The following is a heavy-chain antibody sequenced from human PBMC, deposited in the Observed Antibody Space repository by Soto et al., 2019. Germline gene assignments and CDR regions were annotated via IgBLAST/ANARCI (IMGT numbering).Heavy chain of an antibody. Sequence: GASVKVSCKASGYTFTSYDMHCVRQAPGQGLEWMGIINPSGGSTSYAQKFQGRVTMTRDTSTSTVYMELSSLRSEDTAVYYCARDPTPHLAYCGGDCFTLDYWGQGTLVTVSS. CDR3: ARDPTPHLAYCGGDCFTLDY. CDR2: INPSGGST. D-gene: IGHD2-21*02. CDR1: GYTFTSYD. J-gene: IGHJ4*02. V-gene: IGHV1-46*01.